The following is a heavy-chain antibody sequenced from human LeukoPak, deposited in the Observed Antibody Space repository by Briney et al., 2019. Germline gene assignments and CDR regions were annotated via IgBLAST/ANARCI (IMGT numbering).Heavy chain of an antibody. J-gene: IGHJ4*02. CDR2: IYSGGST. D-gene: IGHD6-13*01. CDR1: GFTVSSNY. CDR3: ATYSSSWSRGPFDY. Sequence: GGSLRLSCAASGFTVSSNYMSWVRQAPGKGLEWVSVIYSGGSTYYADSVKGRFTISRDNSKNTLYLQMNSLRTEDTAVYYCATYSSSWSRGPFDYWGQGTLVTVSS. V-gene: IGHV3-53*01.